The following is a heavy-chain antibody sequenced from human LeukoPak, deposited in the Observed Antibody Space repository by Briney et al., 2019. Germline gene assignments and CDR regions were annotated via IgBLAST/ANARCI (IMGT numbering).Heavy chain of an antibody. CDR2: IYYSGST. J-gene: IGHJ6*03. D-gene: IGHD6-13*01. Sequence: PSETLSLTCTVSGGSISSSSYYWGWIRQPPGKGLEWIGSIYYSGSTYYNPSLKSRVTISVDTSKNQFSLKLSSVTAADTAVYYCARGHSSSWFDYYYYYYMDVWGKGTTVTVSS. CDR1: GGSISSSSYY. V-gene: IGHV4-39*01. CDR3: ARGHSSSWFDYYYYYYMDV.